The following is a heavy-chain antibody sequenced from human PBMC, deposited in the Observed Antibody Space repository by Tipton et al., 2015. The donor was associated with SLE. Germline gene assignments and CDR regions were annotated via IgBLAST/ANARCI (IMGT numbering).Heavy chain of an antibody. CDR2: IYYSGST. D-gene: IGHD3-3*01. J-gene: IGHJ4*01. Sequence: LRLSCTVSGGSISSYYWSWIRQPPGKGLEWIGYIYYSGSTNYNSSLKSRVTISVVTSKNQFSRKLSSVTAADTAVYYCARGYYDIWSVYYTLDYWRQRTMVT. CDR3: ARGYYDIWSVYYTLDY. CDR1: GGSISSYY. V-gene: IGHV4-59*01.